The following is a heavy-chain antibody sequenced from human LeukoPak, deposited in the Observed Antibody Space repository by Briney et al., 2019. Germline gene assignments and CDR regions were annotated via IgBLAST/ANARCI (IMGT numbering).Heavy chain of an antibody. V-gene: IGHV3-23*01. Sequence: PGGSLRLSCAPSGFTFSNYGMHWVRQAPGKGLEWVSGISGSGGSSYLADSVKGRFIISRDNSKNTLYLQMNSLRADDTAVYFCAKDRPTVYSSSWLHFLDSWGQGTLVTVSS. J-gene: IGHJ4*02. CDR3: AKDRPTVYSSSWLHFLDS. D-gene: IGHD6-13*01. CDR1: GFTFSNYG. CDR2: ISGSGGSS.